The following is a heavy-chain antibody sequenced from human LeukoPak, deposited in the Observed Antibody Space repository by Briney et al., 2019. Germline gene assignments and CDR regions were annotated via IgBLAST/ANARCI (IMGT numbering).Heavy chain of an antibody. V-gene: IGHV4-59*01. J-gene: IGHJ4*02. CDR1: GGSIRGDY. CDR3: ARDGERRPFDY. CDR2: IYYSGST. D-gene: IGHD1-26*01. Sequence: SETLSLTCDVSGGSIRGDYWSWIRQPPGKGLEWIGYIYYSGSTNYNPSLKSRVTISVDTSKNQFSLKLSSVTAADTAVYYCARDGERRPFDYWGQGTLVTVSS.